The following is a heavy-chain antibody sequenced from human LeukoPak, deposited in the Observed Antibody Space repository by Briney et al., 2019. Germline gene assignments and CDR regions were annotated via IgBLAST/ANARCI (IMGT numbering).Heavy chain of an antibody. J-gene: IGHJ4*02. CDR2: IKQDGSEK. Sequence: GGSLRLSCAASGFTFSSYWMSWVRQAPXXXLEWVANIKQDGSEKYYVDSVKGRFTISRDNAKNSLYLQMNSLRAEDTAVYYCARGEYSSGWYMFFRYWGQGTLVTVSS. CDR3: ARGEYSSGWYMFFRY. CDR1: GFTFSSYW. D-gene: IGHD6-19*01. V-gene: IGHV3-7*01.